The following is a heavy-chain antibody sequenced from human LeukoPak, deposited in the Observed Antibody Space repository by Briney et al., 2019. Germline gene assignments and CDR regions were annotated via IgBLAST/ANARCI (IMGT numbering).Heavy chain of an antibody. CDR1: GFTFRSYA. J-gene: IGHJ4*02. CDR3: ARGGYSYGPAPFDY. V-gene: IGHV3-23*01. CDR2: ISGSGGST. Sequence: PGGSLRLSCAASGFTFRSYAMSWVRQAPGKGLEWVSAISGSGGSTYYADSVKGRFTISRDNSKNTLYLQMNSLRAEDTAVYYCARGGYSYGPAPFDYWGQGTLVTVSS. D-gene: IGHD5-18*01.